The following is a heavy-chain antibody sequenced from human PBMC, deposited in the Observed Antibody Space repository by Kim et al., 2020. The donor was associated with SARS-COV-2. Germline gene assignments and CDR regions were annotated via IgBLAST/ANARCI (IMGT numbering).Heavy chain of an antibody. Sequence: GGSLRLSCAASGFTFSNYGMHWVHQAPGKGLEWVAVIWYDGSNKYYGDSVKGRFTISRDNSKNTLYLQMNSLRAEDTAVYYCARDGEDILTGYYYFDYWGQGTLVTVSS. CDR1: GFTFSNYG. CDR2: IWYDGSNK. V-gene: IGHV3-33*01. CDR3: ARDGEDILTGYYYFDY. J-gene: IGHJ4*02. D-gene: IGHD3-9*01.